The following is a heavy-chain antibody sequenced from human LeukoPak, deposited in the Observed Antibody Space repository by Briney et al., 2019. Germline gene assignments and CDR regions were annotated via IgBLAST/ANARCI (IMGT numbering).Heavy chain of an antibody. V-gene: IGHV4-59*08. CDR3: ASHPGVAAADY. CDR2: IYHSGST. Sequence: SETLSLTCTVSGGSISDYYWSWIRQPPGKGLEWIGYIYHSGSTNYNPSLKSRVTVSADTSKNQISLKLTSVTAADTAVYYCASHPGVAAADYWGQGTLVTVSS. J-gene: IGHJ4*02. D-gene: IGHD2-15*01. CDR1: GGSISDYY.